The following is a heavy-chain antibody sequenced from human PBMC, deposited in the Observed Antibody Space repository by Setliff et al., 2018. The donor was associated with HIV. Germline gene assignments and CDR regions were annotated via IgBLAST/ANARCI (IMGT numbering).Heavy chain of an antibody. Sequence: PGGSLRLSCAASGFTFSDSAMHWVRQGSGKGLEWVGRIRTKPNGYATAYAASVKGRFTMSRDDSKNTLYLQMDSLKTEDTALYFCTRLAYCGTDCYLESYWGQGTLVTVSS. CDR1: GFTFSDSA. J-gene: IGHJ4*02. D-gene: IGHD2-21*02. CDR2: IRTKPNGYAT. V-gene: IGHV3-73*01. CDR3: TRLAYCGTDCYLESY.